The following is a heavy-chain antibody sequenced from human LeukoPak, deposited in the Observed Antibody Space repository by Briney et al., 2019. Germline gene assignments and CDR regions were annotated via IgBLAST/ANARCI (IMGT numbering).Heavy chain of an antibody. D-gene: IGHD4-11*01. CDR2: ISSSGSTI. J-gene: IGHJ3*02. Sequence: GGSLRLSCAASGFTFSSYEMNWVRQAPGKGLEWVSYISSSGSTIYYADSVKGRFTISRDNAKNSLYLQMNSLRAEDTAVYYCPARGYSDYGDAFDIWGQGTMVTVSS. V-gene: IGHV3-48*03. CDR1: GFTFSSYE. CDR3: PARGYSDYGDAFDI.